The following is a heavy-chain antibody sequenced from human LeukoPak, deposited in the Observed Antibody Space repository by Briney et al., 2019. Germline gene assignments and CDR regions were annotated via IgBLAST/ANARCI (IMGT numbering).Heavy chain of an antibody. V-gene: IGHV4-61*02. CDR1: GGSTSSGSYY. CDR3: ARGNVDTAMVTGYYYYYGMDV. Sequence: SETLSLTCTVSGGSTSSGSYYWSWIRQPAGKGLEWIGRIYTSGSTNYNPSLKSRVTISVDTSKNQFSLKLSSVTAADTAVYYCARGNVDTAMVTGYYYYYGMDVWGQGTTVTVSS. D-gene: IGHD5-18*01. CDR2: IYTSGST. J-gene: IGHJ6*02.